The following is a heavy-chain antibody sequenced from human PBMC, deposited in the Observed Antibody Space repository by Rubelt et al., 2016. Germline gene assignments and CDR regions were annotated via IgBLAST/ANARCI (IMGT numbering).Heavy chain of an antibody. CDR2: IYSGGST. V-gene: IGHV3-53*01. J-gene: IGHJ4*02. D-gene: IGHD2-2*01. Sequence: WVRQAPGKGLEWVSVIYSGGSTYYADSVKGGFTISRDNSKNTLYLQMNSLRAEDTAVYYCARGGGVVVVPAATYFDYWGQGTLVTVSS. CDR3: ARGGGVVVVPAATYFDY.